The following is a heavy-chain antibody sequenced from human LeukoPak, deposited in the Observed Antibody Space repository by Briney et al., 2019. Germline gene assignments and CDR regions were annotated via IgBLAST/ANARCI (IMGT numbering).Heavy chain of an antibody. Sequence: SETLSLTCAVYGGSFSGYYWSWIRQPPGKGLEWIGEINHSGSTNYNPSLKSRVTISVDTSKNQFSLKLRSVTAADTAVYYCARAVAGDDAFDIWGQGTMVTVSS. CDR1: GGSFSGYY. CDR2: INHSGST. CDR3: ARAVAGDDAFDI. D-gene: IGHD6-19*01. V-gene: IGHV4-34*01. J-gene: IGHJ3*02.